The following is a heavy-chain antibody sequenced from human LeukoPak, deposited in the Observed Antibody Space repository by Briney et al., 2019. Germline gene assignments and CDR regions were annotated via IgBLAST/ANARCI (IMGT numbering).Heavy chain of an antibody. Sequence: SQTLSLTCTVSGGSVNSGNYYWTWIRQPAGKGLEWIGRIYTSGSTNYNPSLKSRVTISVDTSKNQFSLKLSSVTAADTAVYYCAREGLAAAGTLFDYWGQGTLVTVSS. J-gene: IGHJ4*02. CDR3: AREGLAAAGTLFDY. CDR2: IYTSGST. V-gene: IGHV4-61*02. CDR1: GGSVNSGNYY. D-gene: IGHD6-13*01.